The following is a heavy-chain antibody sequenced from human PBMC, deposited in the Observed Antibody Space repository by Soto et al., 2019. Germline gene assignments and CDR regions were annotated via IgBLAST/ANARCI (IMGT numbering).Heavy chain of an antibody. V-gene: IGHV3-23*01. CDR3: AKDPVPQLLPSWWFDP. CDR1: GFAFGAYA. J-gene: IGHJ5*02. Sequence: GGSLRLSCAASGFAFGAYAMTWVRQAPGKGLGWVSVISGAGGNTYYADSVKGRFTVSRDNSKKMLYLEMNSLRVEDTAIYYCAKDPVPQLLPSWWFDPWGQGTRVTVSS. CDR2: ISGAGGNT. D-gene: IGHD2-2*01.